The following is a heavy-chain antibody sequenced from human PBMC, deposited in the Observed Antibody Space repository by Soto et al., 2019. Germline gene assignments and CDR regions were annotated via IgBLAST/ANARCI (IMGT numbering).Heavy chain of an antibody. D-gene: IGHD4-17*01. CDR3: ARVSGYGEDFDY. V-gene: IGHV4-59*01. Sequence: PSETLSLTCTVSGGSISSYYWSWIRQPPGKGLEWIGYIYYSGSTNYNPSLKSRVTISVDTSKNQFSLKLSSVTAADTAVYYCARVSGYGEDFDYWGQGTLVTVSS. CDR1: GGSISSYY. J-gene: IGHJ4*02. CDR2: IYYSGST.